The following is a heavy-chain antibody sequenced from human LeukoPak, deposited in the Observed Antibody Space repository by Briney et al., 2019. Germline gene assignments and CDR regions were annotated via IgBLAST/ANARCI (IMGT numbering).Heavy chain of an antibody. V-gene: IGHV3-15*01. CDR3: TSVGFGPYYFDN. CDR2: IKSKTDGGTT. Sequence: GGSLRLSCAVSEFTFSKAWMSWVRMAPGKGLEWVGRIKSKTDGGTTDYAAPVKGRFTISRDDSKNTLYLQMNSLETEDTAVYYCTSVGFGPYYFDNWGQGTLVAVSS. J-gene: IGHJ4*02. D-gene: IGHD3-10*01. CDR1: EFTFSKAW.